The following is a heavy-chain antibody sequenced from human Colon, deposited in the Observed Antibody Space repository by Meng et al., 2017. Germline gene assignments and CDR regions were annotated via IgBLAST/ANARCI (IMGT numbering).Heavy chain of an antibody. J-gene: IGHJ4*02. V-gene: IGHV3-66*02. CDR2: IYSGGST. D-gene: IGHD1-26*01. Sequence: GGSLRLSCAASGFTVSSNYMSWVRQAPGKGLEWVSVIYSGGSTYYADSVKGRFTISRDNSKNTLYLQMNSLRAEDTAVYYCARLEWEPTALFDYWGQGTRVTVSS. CDR1: GFTVSSNY. CDR3: ARLEWEPTALFDY.